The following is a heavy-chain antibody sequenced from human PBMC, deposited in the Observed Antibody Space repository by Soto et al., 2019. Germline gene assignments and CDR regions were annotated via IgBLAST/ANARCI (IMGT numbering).Heavy chain of an antibody. D-gene: IGHD3-16*01. CDR2: ISYDGSNK. Sequence: GGSLRLSCAASGFTFSSYAMHWVRQAPGKGLEWVAVISYDGSNKYYADSVKGRFTISRDNSKNTLYLQMNSLRAEDTAVYYCARGMYDYVWGSYQNWGQGTLVTVSS. V-gene: IGHV3-30-3*01. J-gene: IGHJ4*02. CDR3: ARGMYDYVWGSYQN. CDR1: GFTFSSYA.